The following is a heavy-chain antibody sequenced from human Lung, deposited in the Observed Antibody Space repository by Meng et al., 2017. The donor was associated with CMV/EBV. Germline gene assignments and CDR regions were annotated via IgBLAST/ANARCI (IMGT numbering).Heavy chain of an antibody. CDR3: ARARHDFWSGYSDASNWFDP. CDR2: INPSGGST. D-gene: IGHD3-3*01. J-gene: IGHJ5*01. Sequence: ASXXVSXKASGYTFTSYYMHWVRQAPGQGLEWMGIINPSGGSTSYAQKFQGRVTMARDTSTSTVYMELSSLRSEDTAVYYCARARHDFWSGYSDASNWFDPXGQAXLVTVSS. V-gene: IGHV1-46*01. CDR1: GYTFTSYY.